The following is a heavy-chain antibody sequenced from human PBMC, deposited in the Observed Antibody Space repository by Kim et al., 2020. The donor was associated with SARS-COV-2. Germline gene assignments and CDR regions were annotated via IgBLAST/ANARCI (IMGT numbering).Heavy chain of an antibody. CDR1: DASITSTSYY. CDR2: INYSGST. D-gene: IGHD3-22*01. CDR3: ARISGSPYYFYGMDV. V-gene: IGHV4-39*07. Sequence: SETLSLTCTVSDASITSTSYYWGWIRQPPGKGLEWIGSINYSGSTYYNPSLKSRVTISIDTSKKQFSLNLTSVTAADTVVYYCARISGSPYYFYGMDVWG. J-gene: IGHJ6*01.